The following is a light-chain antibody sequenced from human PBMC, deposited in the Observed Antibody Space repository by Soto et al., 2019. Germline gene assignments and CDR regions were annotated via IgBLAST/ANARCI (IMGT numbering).Light chain of an antibody. J-gene: IGKJ1*01. CDR2: AAS. CDR3: QKSYSTPRT. Sequence: DIQMTQSPSSLSASVGDRVTITCRASQSISSYLNWYQQKPGKAPKLLIYAASSLQSGVQSRFSGSGSGTDFTLSISSLQPEDFATYYCQKSYSTPRTFGQGTKVDIK. V-gene: IGKV1-39*01. CDR1: QSISSY.